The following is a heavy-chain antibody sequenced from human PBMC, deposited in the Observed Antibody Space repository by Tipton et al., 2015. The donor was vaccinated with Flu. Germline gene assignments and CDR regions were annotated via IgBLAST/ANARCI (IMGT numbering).Heavy chain of an antibody. V-gene: IGHV3-66*02. CDR1: GFTVSSKY. D-gene: IGHD5-12*01. J-gene: IGHJ3*02. Sequence: LTCAASGFTVSSKYMGRVRQAPGKGLQWVSVIYRGGTTYVADSVKGRCTISRDNSKNTLYLQWNSLTTEDTAVYYCATLGNSGTDGFDIWGQGTMVTISS. CDR2: IYRGGTT. CDR3: ATLGNSGTDGFDI.